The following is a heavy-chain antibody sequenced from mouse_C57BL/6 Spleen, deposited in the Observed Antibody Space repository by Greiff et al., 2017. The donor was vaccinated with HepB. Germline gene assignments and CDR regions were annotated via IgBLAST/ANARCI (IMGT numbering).Heavy chain of an antibody. Sequence: VQLKQPGAELVKPGASVKLSCKASGYTFTSYWMQWVKQRPGQGLEWIGEIDPSDSYTNYNQKFKGKATLTVDTSSSTAYMQLSSLTSEDSAVYYCARGRGSWFAYWGQGTLVTVSA. CDR1: GYTFTSYW. CDR3: ARGRGSWFAY. V-gene: IGHV1-50*01. CDR2: IDPSDSYT. D-gene: IGHD6-1*01. J-gene: IGHJ3*01.